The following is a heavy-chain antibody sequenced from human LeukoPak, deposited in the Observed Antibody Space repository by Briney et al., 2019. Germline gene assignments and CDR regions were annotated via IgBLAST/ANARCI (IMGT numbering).Heavy chain of an antibody. D-gene: IGHD5-24*01. CDR3: ARHWVRDGYNSSFDY. V-gene: IGHV4-59*01. CDR1: GGSISSYY. CDR2: IYYSGST. J-gene: IGHJ4*02. Sequence: SETLSLTSTVSGGSISSYYWSWIRQPPGKGLEWIGYIYYSGSTNYNPSLKSRVTISVDTSKNQFSLKLTSVTAADTAVYYCARHWVRDGYNSSFDYWGQGTLVTVSS.